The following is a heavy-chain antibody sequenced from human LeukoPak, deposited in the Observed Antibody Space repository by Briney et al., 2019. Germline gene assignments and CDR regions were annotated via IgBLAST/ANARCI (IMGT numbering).Heavy chain of an antibody. CDR1: GFTFRNCA. V-gene: IGHV3-23*01. CDR2: ISGGGGGT. CDR3: AKISTPIPAAGAMDN. Sequence: GGSLTLSCAASGFTFRNCAMSWVRQAPGQGLEWVSFISGGGGGTYYANSVKGRFTISRDNSKSTLYLQMNGLRAEDTAVYYCAKISTPIPAAGAMDNWGQGTLVTVSS. D-gene: IGHD6-13*01. J-gene: IGHJ4*02.